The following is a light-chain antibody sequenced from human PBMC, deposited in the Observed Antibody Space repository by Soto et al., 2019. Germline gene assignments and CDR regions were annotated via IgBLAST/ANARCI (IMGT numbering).Light chain of an antibody. CDR3: CSYAGNYTGV. CDR1: GSNVGAYNY. CDR2: DVN. Sequence: QSALTQPRSVSGSPGQSVTISCTGTGSNVGAYNYVSWYQQHPGKAPKLMIYDVNKRPSGVTDRFSGSKSDNTASLTIYGLQADDEADYFCCSYAGNYTGVFGGGTKVTVL. V-gene: IGLV2-11*01. J-gene: IGLJ3*02.